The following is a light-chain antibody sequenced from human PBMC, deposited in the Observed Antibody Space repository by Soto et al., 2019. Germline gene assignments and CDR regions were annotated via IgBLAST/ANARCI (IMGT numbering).Light chain of an antibody. V-gene: IGKV3-11*01. CDR1: QSVSSY. J-gene: IGKJ4*01. CDR2: DAS. CDR3: QQRSNWPLT. Sequence: EIVLTQSPATLSLSPGERATLSCRASQSVSSYLDWYQQQPGQAPRLLIYDASHRATGIPARFSGSGSGTDFTLTISSLEPEDLAVYYGQQRSNWPLTFGGGTKVEIK.